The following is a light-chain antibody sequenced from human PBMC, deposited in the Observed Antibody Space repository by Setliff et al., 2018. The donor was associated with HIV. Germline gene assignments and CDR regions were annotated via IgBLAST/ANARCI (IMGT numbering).Light chain of an antibody. CDR2: QFI. Sequence: QSVLTQPASVSGSPGQSITISCTGTNSDIGGYNYVSWYQQLPGEAPKLIIFQFINRPSGVSDRFSGSKSGNTASLTISELQAEDEADYYCSASRPSRTLVVFGTGTKVTVL. CDR1: NSDIGGYNY. V-gene: IGLV2-14*01. CDR3: SASRPSRTLVV. J-gene: IGLJ1*01.